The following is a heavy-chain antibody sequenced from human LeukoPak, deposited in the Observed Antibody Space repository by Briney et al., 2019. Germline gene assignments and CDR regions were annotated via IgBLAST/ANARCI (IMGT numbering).Heavy chain of an antibody. CDR2: ISSSSSSV. Sequence: GGSLRLSCAASGFTFSSYSMNWVRQAPGTGLEWVSYISSSSSSVDYADSVKGRFSISRDNAKNSLYLQMNSLRDEDTAVYYCASSGSYRFDYWGQGTLVTVSS. D-gene: IGHD1-26*01. CDR3: ASSGSYRFDY. V-gene: IGHV3-48*02. J-gene: IGHJ4*02. CDR1: GFTFSSYS.